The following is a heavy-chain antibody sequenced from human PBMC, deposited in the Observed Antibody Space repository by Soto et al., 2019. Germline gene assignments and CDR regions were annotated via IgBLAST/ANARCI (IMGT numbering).Heavy chain of an antibody. CDR2: IWYDGSNK. CDR3: ARDAKPLRYFDWSPINYYYYYMDV. CDR1: GFTFSSYG. V-gene: IGHV3-33*01. D-gene: IGHD3-9*01. Sequence: GGSLRLSCAASGFTFSSYGMHWVRQAPGKGLEWVAVIWYDGSNKYYADSVKGRFTISRDNSKNTLYLQMNSLRAEDTAVYYCARDAKPLRYFDWSPINYYYYYMDVWGKGTTVTVSS. J-gene: IGHJ6*03.